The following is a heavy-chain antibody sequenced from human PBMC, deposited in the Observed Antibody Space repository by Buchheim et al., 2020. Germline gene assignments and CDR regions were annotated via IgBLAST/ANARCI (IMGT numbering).Heavy chain of an antibody. J-gene: IGHJ5*02. V-gene: IGHV4-30-2*01. CDR3: ARSAKRLWFGDQTGPWFDP. Sequence: QLQLQESGSGLVRPSQTLSLTCAVSGGSISSGGYSWSWIRQPPGKGLEWIGYIYHSGSTYYNPSLKSRVTISVDRSKKQFSLNLSSVTAADTAVYYCARSAKRLWFGDQTGPWFDPWGQGTL. D-gene: IGHD3-10*01. CDR2: IYHSGST. CDR1: GGSISSGGYS.